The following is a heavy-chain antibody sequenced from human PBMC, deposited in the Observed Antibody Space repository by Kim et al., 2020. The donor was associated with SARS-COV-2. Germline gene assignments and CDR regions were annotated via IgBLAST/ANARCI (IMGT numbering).Heavy chain of an antibody. J-gene: IGHJ4*02. D-gene: IGHD6-19*01. Sequence: GGSLRLSCAASGFTFSSYAMSWVRQAPGKGLEWVSAISGSGGSTYYADSVKGRFTISRDNSKNTLYLQMNSLRAEDTAVYYCAKDRIDSSGWYGRFDYWGQGTLVTVSS. CDR1: GFTFSSYA. V-gene: IGHV3-23*01. CDR2: ISGSGGST. CDR3: AKDRIDSSGWYGRFDY.